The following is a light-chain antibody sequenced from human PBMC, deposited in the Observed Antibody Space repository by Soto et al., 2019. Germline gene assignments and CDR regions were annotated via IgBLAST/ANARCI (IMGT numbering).Light chain of an antibody. CDR2: GTS. Sequence: EMVVTQAPGTLSLAPGERATLSCRASQSVSSSFSAWYQQKPHQPPRLLIYGTSSRATGVPDRFSGSGSGTDFTLTISSLEPEDFAVYYCQQYGSSPLTFGRGTKVDIK. J-gene: IGKJ4*01. CDR1: QSVSSSF. CDR3: QQYGSSPLT. V-gene: IGKV3-20*01.